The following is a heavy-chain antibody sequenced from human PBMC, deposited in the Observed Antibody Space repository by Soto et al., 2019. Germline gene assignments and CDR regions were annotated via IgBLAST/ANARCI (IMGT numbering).Heavy chain of an antibody. Sequence: AALKVSWKASGYTFTGYYMHWGRQAPGQGLEWMGWINPNSGGTNYAQKFQGRVTMTRDTSISTAYMELSRLRSDDTAVYYCARSNTATWGATWYYGMDVWGQGTTVTVSS. V-gene: IGHV1-2*02. D-gene: IGHD1-26*01. CDR3: ARSNTATWGATWYYGMDV. CDR1: GYTFTGYY. CDR2: INPNSGGT. J-gene: IGHJ6*02.